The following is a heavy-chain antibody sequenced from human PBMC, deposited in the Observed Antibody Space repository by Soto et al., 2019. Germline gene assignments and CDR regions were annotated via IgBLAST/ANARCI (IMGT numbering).Heavy chain of an antibody. CDR1: GYTFTSYG. CDR3: AREPHCGGDCPSPFDY. Sequence: ASVKVSCKASGYTFTSYGISWVRQAPGQGLEWMGWISAYNGNTNYAQKLQGRVTMTTDTSTSTAYMELRSLRSDDTAVYYCAREPHCGGDCPSPFDYWGQGTLVTVSS. CDR2: ISAYNGNT. D-gene: IGHD2-21*01. V-gene: IGHV1-18*01. J-gene: IGHJ4*02.